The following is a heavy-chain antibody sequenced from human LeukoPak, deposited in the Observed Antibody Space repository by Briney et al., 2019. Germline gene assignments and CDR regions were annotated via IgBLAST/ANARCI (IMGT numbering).Heavy chain of an antibody. CDR2: IIPIFGTA. D-gene: IGHD1-26*01. Sequence: SVKVSCKASGGTFSSYDISWVRQAPGQGLEWMGRIIPIFGTANYAQKFQGRVTITTDESTSTAYMELSSLRSEDTAVYYRASFNSGSDAFDVWGQGTMVTVSS. V-gene: IGHV1-69*05. CDR3: ASFNSGSDAFDV. CDR1: GGTFSSYD. J-gene: IGHJ3*01.